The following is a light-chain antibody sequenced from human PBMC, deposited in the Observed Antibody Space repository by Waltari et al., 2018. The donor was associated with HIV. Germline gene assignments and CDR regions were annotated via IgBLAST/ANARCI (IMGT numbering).Light chain of an antibody. CDR3: QSYDTILSGPVVV. J-gene: IGLJ2*01. CDR1: FSNIVRFD. V-gene: IGLV1-40*01. Sequence: QPMLTQPPSVSGAPGQTVTISCIGDFSNIVRFDVHWYQQLPGAAPKLLIYANTNPPSGVPDRFSASNSGTSASLAISGLQAEDEADYYCQSYDTILSGPVVVFGGGTKLTVL. CDR2: ANT.